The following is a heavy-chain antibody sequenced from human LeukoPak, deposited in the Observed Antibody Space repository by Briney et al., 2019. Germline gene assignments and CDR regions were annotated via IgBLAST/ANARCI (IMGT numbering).Heavy chain of an antibody. Sequence: GGSLRLSCAASGFTFSSYEMNWVRQAPGKGLEWVAFIRYDGSNKYYADSVKGRFTISRDNSKNTLYLQMNSLRAEDTAVYYCAKVTLTLWGQGTLVTVSS. CDR2: IRYDGSNK. J-gene: IGHJ4*02. V-gene: IGHV3-30*02. CDR3: AKVTLTL. D-gene: IGHD2-21*02. CDR1: GFTFSSYE.